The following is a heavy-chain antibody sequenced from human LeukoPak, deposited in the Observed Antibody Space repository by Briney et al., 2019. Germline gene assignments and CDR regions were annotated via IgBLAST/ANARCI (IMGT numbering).Heavy chain of an antibody. D-gene: IGHD3-10*01. Sequence: ASVTVSCKASGYSLIDQYLHWVRQAPGQGLEWVGWINPHRGGTNYAQTFQGTVTMTRDTSINTAYMELSSLRSDDTAVYYCARAPSLIRGLDYWGQGALVTVSS. J-gene: IGHJ4*02. V-gene: IGHV1-2*02. CDR1: GYSLIDQY. CDR2: INPHRGGT. CDR3: ARAPSLIRGLDY.